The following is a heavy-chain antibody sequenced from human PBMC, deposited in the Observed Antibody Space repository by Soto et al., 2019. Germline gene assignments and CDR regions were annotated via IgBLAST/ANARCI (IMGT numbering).Heavy chain of an antibody. CDR2: ITPLFGTP. CDR1: GGTSRSLS. CDR3: ARDTHSAGGWFDT. J-gene: IGHJ5*02. Sequence: QVQLVQSGAEVKKPGSSVNVSCKASGGTSRSLSITWVRQAPGQGLEWMGGITPLFGTPNYPQKFQGRLTITADKSTGAAYLELSILRSEDTAVYYCARDTHSAGGWFDTWGRGTLVTVSS. V-gene: IGHV1-69*06. D-gene: IGHD2-15*01.